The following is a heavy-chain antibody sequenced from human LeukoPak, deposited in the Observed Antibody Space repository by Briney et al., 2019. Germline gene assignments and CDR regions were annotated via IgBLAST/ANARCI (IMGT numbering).Heavy chain of an antibody. J-gene: IGHJ6*02. CDR3: ARGGDATPYYYYYGMDV. D-gene: IGHD2-21*02. CDR1: GGTFSSYA. V-gene: IGHV1-69*04. Sequence: SVKVSCKASGGTFSSYAISWVRQAPGQGLEWMGRIIPILGIANYAQKFQGRVTITADKSTSTAYMELSSLRSEDTAVYYCARGGDATPYYYYYGMDVWGQGTTVTVSS. CDR2: IIPILGIA.